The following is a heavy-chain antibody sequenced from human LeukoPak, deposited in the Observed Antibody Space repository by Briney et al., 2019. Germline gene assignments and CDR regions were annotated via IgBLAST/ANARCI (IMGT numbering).Heavy chain of an antibody. J-gene: IGHJ6*04. V-gene: IGHV3-21*01. D-gene: IGHD3-10*02. CDR2: ISSSSSYI. Sequence: GGSLRLSCAASAFSFSNYNMNWVRQAPGKGLEWVSSISSSSSYIYYADSVKGRFTISRDNAKNSLYLQMNSLRAEDTAVYYCAELGITMIGGVWGKGTTVTISS. CDR1: AFSFSNYN. CDR3: AELGITMIGGV.